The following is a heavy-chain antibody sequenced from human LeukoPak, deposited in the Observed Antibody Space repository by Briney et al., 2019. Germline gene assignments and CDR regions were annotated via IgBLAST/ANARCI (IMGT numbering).Heavy chain of an antibody. D-gene: IGHD6-13*01. CDR1: GYTFTAYY. J-gene: IGHJ3*02. CDR3: ARDQSVRLLQTSSTYFKHVFAI. CDR2: LNPNSGDT. V-gene: IGHV1-2*02. Sequence: GASVKVSCKASGYTFTAYYIHWVRLAPGQGLEWMGWLNPNSGDTTYAQKFQGRVTMTRDTSISTAYMELSSLKSDDTAVYYCARDQSVRLLQTSSTYFKHVFAIWGQGSMVTVSS.